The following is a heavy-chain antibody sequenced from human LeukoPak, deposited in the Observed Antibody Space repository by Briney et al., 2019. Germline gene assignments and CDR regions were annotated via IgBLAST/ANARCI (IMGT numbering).Heavy chain of an antibody. Sequence: GGSLRLSCATSGFTFSNYGMHWVRQAPGKGLEWVAVISNDGSNIQYADSAKGRFTISRDNSKNTVYLQMNSLRAEDTAVYYCARDGWLLPKEAFDYWGQGTLVTVST. J-gene: IGHJ4*02. CDR1: GFTFSNYG. CDR3: ARDGWLLPKEAFDY. V-gene: IGHV3-30*03. D-gene: IGHD3-22*01. CDR2: ISNDGSNI.